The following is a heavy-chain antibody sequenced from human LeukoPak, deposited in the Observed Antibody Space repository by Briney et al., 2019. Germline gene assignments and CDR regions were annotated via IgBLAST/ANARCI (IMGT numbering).Heavy chain of an antibody. CDR2: ISAYNCNT. Sequence: ASVKVSCKASGYTFTSYGISWVGQAPGQGVEWMGWISAYNCNTNYAQKLHGRVTITTDTSTSTAYMQLRSLRSDDTAVYYCARESDISGYDYNWFDPWGQGTLVTVSS. CDR3: ARESDISGYDYNWFDP. J-gene: IGHJ5*02. V-gene: IGHV1-18*01. D-gene: IGHD5-12*01. CDR1: GYTFTSYG.